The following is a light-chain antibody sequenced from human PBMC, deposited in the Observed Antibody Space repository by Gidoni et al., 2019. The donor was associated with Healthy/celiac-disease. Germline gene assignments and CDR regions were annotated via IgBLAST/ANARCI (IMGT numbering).Light chain of an antibody. CDR1: QSISSY. J-gene: IGKJ1*01. CDR3: QQSYSSPWT. Sequence: DIQMTQSPSSLSTTVGDRVTITCRASQSISSYLNWYQQKPGRAPKLLIFSASSLQSGVPSRFSGSGSGTDITLTISSLQLADFATYYCQQSYSSPWTFXQXTKVEIK. CDR2: SAS. V-gene: IGKV1-39*01.